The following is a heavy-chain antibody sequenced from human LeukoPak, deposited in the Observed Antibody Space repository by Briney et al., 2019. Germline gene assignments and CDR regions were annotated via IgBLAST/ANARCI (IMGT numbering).Heavy chain of an antibody. CDR2: ISYDGSSK. CDR1: GFTFSSYG. Sequence: GGSLRLSCEASGFTFSSYGMHWVRQAPGKGLEWVAIISYDGSSKYYADSLKGRFTISRDNAKNSLYLQMNSLRAEDTAVYYCARPLVGQSVNYFDYWGQGTLVTVPS. V-gene: IGHV3-30*04. CDR3: ARPLVGQSVNYFDY. D-gene: IGHD1-26*01. J-gene: IGHJ4*02.